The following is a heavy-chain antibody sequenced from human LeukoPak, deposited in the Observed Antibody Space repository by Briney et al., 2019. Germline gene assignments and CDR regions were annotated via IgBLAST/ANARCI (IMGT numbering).Heavy chain of an antibody. CDR1: GFTFGDYA. V-gene: IGHV3-49*03. D-gene: IGHD3-3*01. Sequence: GGSLRLSCTASGFTFGDYAMSWLRQAPGKGLEWVGFIRGKPYGGTTEYAASVKGRFTISSDDSESIAYLQMNSLKTEDTAVYCCTRGSDTIFGVARDGFDYWGQGTLVTVSS. CDR3: TRGSDTIFGVARDGFDY. CDR2: IRGKPYGGTT. J-gene: IGHJ4*02.